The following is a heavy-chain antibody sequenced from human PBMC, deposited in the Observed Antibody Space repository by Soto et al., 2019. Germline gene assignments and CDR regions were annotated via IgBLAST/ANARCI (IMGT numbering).Heavy chain of an antibody. D-gene: IGHD4-17*01. CDR3: AKAGLSVVHGDYVGSWFDP. CDR1: GFTFSSYV. CDR2: ISGSGGST. V-gene: IGHV3-23*01. J-gene: IGHJ5*02. Sequence: EVQLLESGGGLVQPGGSLRLSCAASGFTFSSYVMSWVRQAPGKGLEWVSGISGSGGSTYYADSVKGRFTISRDNSKNTLYLQMNSLRAEDTAEYYCAKAGLSVVHGDYVGSWFDPWGQGTLVTVSS.